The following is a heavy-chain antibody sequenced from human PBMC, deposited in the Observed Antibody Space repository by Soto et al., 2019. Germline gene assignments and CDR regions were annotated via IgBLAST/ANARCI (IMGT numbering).Heavy chain of an antibody. CDR3: AKVRASYLSASYFYYGLDV. CDR2: ISGSGSSV. CDR1: GFTFSHYV. Sequence: EVELLASGGGLVRPGGSLRLSCAASGFTFSHYVLSWVRQSPERGLEWVSSISGSGSSVYVADSVRGRFIMSRDLSTNTVSLQMNSLRAEDTAVYYCAKVRASYLSASYFYYGLDVWGQGTTVTVSS. J-gene: IGHJ6*02. V-gene: IGHV3-23*01. D-gene: IGHD3-10*01.